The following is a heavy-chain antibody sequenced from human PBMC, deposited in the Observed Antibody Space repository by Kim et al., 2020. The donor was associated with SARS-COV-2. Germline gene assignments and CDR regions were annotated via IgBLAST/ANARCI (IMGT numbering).Heavy chain of an antibody. D-gene: IGHD3-22*01. CDR3: ARSPYYYDSSGYYYSYYYYGMDV. J-gene: IGHJ6*02. CDR1: GGSISSYY. V-gene: IGHV4-4*07. CDR2: IYTSGST. Sequence: SETLSLTCTDSGGSISSYYWSWIRQPAGKGLEWIGRIYTSGSTNYNPSLKSRVTMSVDTSKNQFSLQLSSVTAADTAVYYCARSPYYYDSSGYYYSYYYYGMDVGGQGPAVTVSS.